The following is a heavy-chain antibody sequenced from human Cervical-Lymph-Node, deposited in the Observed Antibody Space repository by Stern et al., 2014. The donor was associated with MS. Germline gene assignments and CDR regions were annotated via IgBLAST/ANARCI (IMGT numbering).Heavy chain of an antibody. Sequence: VQLVESGGGVVQPGRSLRLSCAASGFTFSSYGMHWVRQAPGKGLEWVAVIWYDGSNKYYADSVKGRFTISRDNSKNTLYLRMNSLRAEDTAVYYCARSSSPSPYYYYGMDVWGQGTTVTVSS. J-gene: IGHJ6*02. V-gene: IGHV3-33*01. CDR2: IWYDGSNK. CDR1: GFTFSSYG. D-gene: IGHD6-13*01. CDR3: ARSSSPSPYYYYGMDV.